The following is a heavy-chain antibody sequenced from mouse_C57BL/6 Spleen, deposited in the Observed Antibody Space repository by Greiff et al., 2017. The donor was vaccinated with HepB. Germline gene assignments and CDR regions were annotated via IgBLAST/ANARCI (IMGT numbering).Heavy chain of an antibody. V-gene: IGHV1-80*01. CDR1: GYAFSSYW. J-gene: IGHJ2*01. Sequence: QVQLQQPGAELVKPGASVKISCKASGYAFSSYWMNWVKQRPGKGLEWIGQIYPGDGDTNYNRKFKGKSTLTADKSSSTAYMQLSSLTSGDSAVYFCARSEDLDYWGQGTTLTVSS. CDR3: ARSEDLDY. CDR2: IYPGDGDT.